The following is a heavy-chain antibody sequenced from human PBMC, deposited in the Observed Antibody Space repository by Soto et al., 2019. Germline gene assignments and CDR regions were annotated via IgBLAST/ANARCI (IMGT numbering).Heavy chain of an antibody. Sequence: VQLVESGGGMIQPGKSLRLSCVGSGFTFSNFGMHWVRQAPGKGLEWVAGISYDGRSESYVDSVRGRFTLSRDNSNNTLSLQMIRLRPEDTGVYYCAKDLDVVMVLSATRGLDVWGQGTTVTVSS. J-gene: IGHJ6*02. CDR3: AKDLDVVMVLSATRGLDV. D-gene: IGHD2-15*01. CDR1: GFTFSNFG. V-gene: IGHV3-30*18. CDR2: ISYDGRSE.